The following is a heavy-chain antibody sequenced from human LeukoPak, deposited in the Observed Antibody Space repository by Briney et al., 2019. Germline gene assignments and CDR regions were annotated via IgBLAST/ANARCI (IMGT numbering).Heavy chain of an antibody. V-gene: IGHV3-7*03. CDR1: GFTFSSYW. CDR2: IKQDGSEK. J-gene: IGHJ4*02. Sequence: GGSLRLSCAASGFTFSSYWMSWIRQAPGKGLEWVAHIKQDGSEKYYVDSVKGRFTISRDNAKNSLYLQMNSLRAEDMALYYCAKGPAVAGTIDYWGQGTLVTVSS. CDR3: AKGPAVAGTIDY. D-gene: IGHD6-19*01.